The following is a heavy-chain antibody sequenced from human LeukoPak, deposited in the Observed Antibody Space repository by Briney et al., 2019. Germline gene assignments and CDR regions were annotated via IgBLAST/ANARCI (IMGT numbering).Heavy chain of an antibody. CDR3: AKGIKWELPFDY. V-gene: IGHV3-23*01. J-gene: IGHJ4*02. D-gene: IGHD1-26*01. Sequence: GGCLRLSCVASGFTFSNFAMSWVRQAPGKGLDWVSAISFSGGSTYYAGSVKGRFTMSRDNSKNTLYLQMNSLRAEDTALYYCAKGIKWELPFDYWGQGTLVTVSS. CDR2: ISFSGGST. CDR1: GFTFSNFA.